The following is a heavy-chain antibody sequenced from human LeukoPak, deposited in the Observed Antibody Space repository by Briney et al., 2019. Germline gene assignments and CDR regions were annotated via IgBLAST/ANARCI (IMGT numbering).Heavy chain of an antibody. CDR2: ISGSGGST. D-gene: IGHD3-22*01. J-gene: IGHJ4*02. CDR1: GFRFSDFT. Sequence: GGSLRLSCAASGFRFSDFTMTWVRQAPGKGLEWVSAISGSGGSTYYADSVKGRFTISRDNSKNTLYLQMNSLRAEDTAVYYYAKDRDLLTYYYDSSGFDYWGQGTLVTVSS. V-gene: IGHV3-23*01. CDR3: AKDRDLLTYYYDSSGFDY.